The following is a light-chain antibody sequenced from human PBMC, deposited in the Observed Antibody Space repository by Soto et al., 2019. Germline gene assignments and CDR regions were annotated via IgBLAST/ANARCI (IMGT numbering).Light chain of an antibody. J-gene: IGKJ4*01. CDR1: QSISSN. CDR3: QQSYSTPPVT. CDR2: DAS. V-gene: IGKV1-39*01. Sequence: DIQMTQSPSSLSASVGDRVTITCRASQSISSNLNWYQQKPGKAPKLLIYDASSLQSGVPSRFSGRGSGTDFTLTISSLQPEDFATYYCQQSYSTPPVTFGG.